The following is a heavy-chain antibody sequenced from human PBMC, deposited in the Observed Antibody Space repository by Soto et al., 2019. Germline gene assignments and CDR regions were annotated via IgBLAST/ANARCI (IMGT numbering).Heavy chain of an antibody. Sequence: PSETLSLTCTVSGGSISSSSYYWGWIRQPPGKGLEWIGSIYYSGSTYYNPSLKSRVTISVDTSKNQFSLKLSSVTAADTAVYYCARGGGYDWDAFDIWGQGTMVTVSS. D-gene: IGHD5-12*01. J-gene: IGHJ3*02. CDR3: ARGGGYDWDAFDI. V-gene: IGHV4-39*01. CDR2: IYYSGST. CDR1: GGSISSSSYY.